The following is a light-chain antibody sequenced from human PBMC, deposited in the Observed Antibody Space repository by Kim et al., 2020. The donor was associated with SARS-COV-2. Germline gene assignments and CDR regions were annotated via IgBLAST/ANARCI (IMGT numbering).Light chain of an antibody. CDR1: SLRRFY. J-gene: IGLJ2*01. CDR2: GKD. CDR3: HSRDNGVQHCL. Sequence: SSELTQDPAVSVALGLTVTITCQGDSLRRFYANWYQQKPGQAPVVVIYGKDNRPSGIPDRFSGSRSGNTASLTITGAQAEDEADYYCHSRDNGVQHCLFGGGTQLTVL. V-gene: IGLV3-19*01.